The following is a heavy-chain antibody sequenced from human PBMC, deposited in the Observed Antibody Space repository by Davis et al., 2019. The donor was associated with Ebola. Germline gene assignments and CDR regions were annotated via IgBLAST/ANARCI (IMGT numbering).Heavy chain of an antibody. J-gene: IGHJ4*02. CDR1: GYTFTGYY. CDR2: MNPNSGNT. CDR3: ARAPTWSQINYDCFDY. V-gene: IGHV1-8*02. D-gene: IGHD3-16*01. Sequence: ASVKVSCKASGYTFTGYYMHWVRQAPGQGLEWMGWMNPNSGNTGYAQKFQGRVTMTRNTSISTAYMELSSPRSEDTAVYYCARAPTWSQINYDCFDYWGQGTLVTVSS.